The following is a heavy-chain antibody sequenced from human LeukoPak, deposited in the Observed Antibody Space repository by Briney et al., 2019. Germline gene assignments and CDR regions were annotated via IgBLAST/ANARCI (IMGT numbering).Heavy chain of an antibody. V-gene: IGHV1-46*01. CDR1: GYTFTSYY. D-gene: IGHD5-12*01. Sequence: ASVKLSCNASGYTFTSYYMHWVRQAPGQGLEWMGIINPSGHSTSYAQKSQRRVTVTRDMSTRTVYMALKRLRSEDTAVYLCDRDRRGYSGYDWGGIGYGGQGTLVTVSS. J-gene: IGHJ4*02. CDR2: INPSGHST. CDR3: DRDRRGYSGYDWGGIGY.